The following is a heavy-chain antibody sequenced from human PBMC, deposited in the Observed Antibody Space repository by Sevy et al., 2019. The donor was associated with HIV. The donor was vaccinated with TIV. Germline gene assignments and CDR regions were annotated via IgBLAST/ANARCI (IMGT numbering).Heavy chain of an antibody. CDR2: IIPIFGTA. CDR3: ARDRNPTYITDYYYYGMDV. V-gene: IGHV1-69*13. Sequence: ASVKVSCKASGGTFSSYAISWVRQAPGQGLEWMGGIIPIFGTANYAQKFQGRVTITADESTGTAYMELSSLRSEDTAVYYCARDRNPTYITDYYYYGMDVWGQGTTVTVSS. J-gene: IGHJ6*02. CDR1: GGTFSSYA. D-gene: IGHD3-10*01.